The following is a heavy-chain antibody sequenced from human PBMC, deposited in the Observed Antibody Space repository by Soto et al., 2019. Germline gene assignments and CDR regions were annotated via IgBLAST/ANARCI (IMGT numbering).Heavy chain of an antibody. Sequence: QVQLVQSGAEMKRPGASVIPSCKASGYIFTTYSIHWVRQTAGQGLEWMAKVDPRDGSTGYEQKFRGRVSMAWDSSTGTVSMEVSSLTSDDTSTYYCARVRSSGREFDYGGQGTQVTVSS. V-gene: IGHV1-46*01. CDR1: GYIFTTYS. J-gene: IGHJ4*02. CDR2: VDPRDGST. D-gene: IGHD6-25*01. CDR3: ARVRSSGREFDY.